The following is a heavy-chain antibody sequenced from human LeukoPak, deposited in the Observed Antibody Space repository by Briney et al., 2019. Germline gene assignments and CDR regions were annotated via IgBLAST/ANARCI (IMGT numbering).Heavy chain of an antibody. CDR2: IHYSGST. V-gene: IGHV4-59*01. J-gene: IGHJ4*02. D-gene: IGHD4-17*01. CDR3: AGYGDYLYHFNY. Sequence: SETLSLTCTVSGGSISSYYWSWIRQPPGKGLEWIGYIHYSGSTNYNPSLNSRVTISVDTSKNQFPLKLSSVTAADTAVYYCAGYGDYLYHFNYWGQGTLVTVSS. CDR1: GGSISSYY.